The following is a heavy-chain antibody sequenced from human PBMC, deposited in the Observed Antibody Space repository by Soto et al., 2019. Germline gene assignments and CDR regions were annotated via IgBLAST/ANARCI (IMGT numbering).Heavy chain of an antibody. CDR2: IKYSGTT. V-gene: IGHV4-39*01. CDR1: GGSISSSRCH. CDR3: ARSPLHTAVAGFDY. Sequence: PSETLSLTCTVSGGSISSSRCHWGWIRQPPGKGLEWIASIKYSGTTFYNPSLKSRVTLSVDTSKNQFSLKLSSVTAADTAVYYCARSPLHTAVAGFDYWGLGTLVTVSS. D-gene: IGHD6-19*01. J-gene: IGHJ4*02.